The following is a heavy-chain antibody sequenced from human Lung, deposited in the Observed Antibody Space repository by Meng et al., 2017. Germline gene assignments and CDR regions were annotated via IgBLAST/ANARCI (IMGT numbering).Heavy chain of an antibody. CDR2: IYHSGST. V-gene: IGHV4-4*02. J-gene: IGHJ4*02. D-gene: IGHD2-21*01. CDR3: TKNDFYCLGY. Sequence: QVQRQESGPGLVKSSGTFPLTGAVSGGPISSDNWWSWVRQPPGKGLEWIGEIYHSGSTNYNPSLKSRITISVDKPKNQYSLTLSSVTAADTAVYYCTKNDFYCLGYWGQGTLVTVSS. CDR1: GGPISSDNW.